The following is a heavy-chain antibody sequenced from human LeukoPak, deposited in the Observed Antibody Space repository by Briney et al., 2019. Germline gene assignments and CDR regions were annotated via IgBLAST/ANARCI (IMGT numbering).Heavy chain of an antibody. D-gene: IGHD3-10*01. J-gene: IGHJ4*02. Sequence: ASVKVSCKASGYTFTGYYMHWVRQAPGQGLEWMGWINPNGGGANYAQNFEGRVTMTRDTSISTAYKELSRLRSDDTAVYYCALTGLLWFGELSLFDYWGQGTLVTVSS. V-gene: IGHV1-2*02. CDR1: GYTFTGYY. CDR2: INPNGGGA. CDR3: ALTGLLWFGELSLFDY.